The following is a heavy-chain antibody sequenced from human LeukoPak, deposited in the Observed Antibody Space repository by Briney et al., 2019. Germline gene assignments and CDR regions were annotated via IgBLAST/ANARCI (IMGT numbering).Heavy chain of an antibody. D-gene: IGHD5-12*01. J-gene: IGHJ4*02. CDR3: ARDQYSGYDWDYFDY. V-gene: IGHV3-7*03. CDR1: DFSFSTNW. Sequence: GGSLRLSCAASDFSFSTNWMSWVRQAPGKGLEWVANIKQDGSEVYYVDSVKGRFTISRDNAKNSLYLQMNSLRAEDTALYYCARDQYSGYDWDYFDYWGQGTLVTVSS. CDR2: IKQDGSEV.